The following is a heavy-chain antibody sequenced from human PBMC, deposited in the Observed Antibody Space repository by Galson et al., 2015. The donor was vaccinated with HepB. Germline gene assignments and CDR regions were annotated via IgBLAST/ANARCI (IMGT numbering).Heavy chain of an antibody. CDR3: ARDRGYCSSTSCPSHWFDP. D-gene: IGHD2-2*01. V-gene: IGHV1-18*01. CDR1: GYTFTSYG. CDR2: ISAYNGNT. J-gene: IGHJ5*02. Sequence: QSGAEVKKPGASVKVSCKASGYTFTSYGISWVRQAPGQGLEWMGWISAYNGNTNYAQKLQGRVTMTTDTSTSTAYMELRSLRSDDTAVYYCARDRGYCSSTSCPSHWFDPWGQGTLVTVSS.